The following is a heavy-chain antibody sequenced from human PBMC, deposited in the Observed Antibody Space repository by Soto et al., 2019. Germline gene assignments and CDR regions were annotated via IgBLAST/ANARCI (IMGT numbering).Heavy chain of an antibody. CDR2: IVVGSGNT. D-gene: IGHD3-3*01. Sequence: VASVKVSCKASGFTFTSSAVQWVRQARGQRLDWIGWIVVGSGNTNYAQKFQERVTITRDMSTSTAYMELSSLRSEDTAVYYCAARYDFWSGYYQRPHTFDYWGQGTLVTVSS. CDR3: AARYDFWSGYYQRPHTFDY. CDR1: GFTFTSSA. J-gene: IGHJ4*02. V-gene: IGHV1-58*01.